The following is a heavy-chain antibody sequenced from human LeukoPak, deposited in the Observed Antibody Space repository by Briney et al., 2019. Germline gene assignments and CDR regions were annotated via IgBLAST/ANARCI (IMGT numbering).Heavy chain of an antibody. CDR1: GFTFSSYG. V-gene: IGHV3-30*02. D-gene: IGHD4-17*01. J-gene: IGHJ3*02. CDR3: AKHDYGDLDAFDI. Sequence: GGSLRLSCAASGFTFSSYGMHWVRQAPGKGLEWVAFIRYDGSNKYYADSVKGRFTISRDNSKNTLYLQMNSLRAEDTAVYYCAKHDYGDLDAFDIWGQGTMVTVSS. CDR2: IRYDGSNK.